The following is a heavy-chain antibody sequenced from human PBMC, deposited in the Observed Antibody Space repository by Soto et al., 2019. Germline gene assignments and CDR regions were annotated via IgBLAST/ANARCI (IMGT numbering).Heavy chain of an antibody. CDR1: GGSISSGGYS. CDR2: IYHSGST. D-gene: IGHD4-17*01. CDR3: ASGLVTTLHY. Sequence: QMQLQESGSGLVKPSQTLSLTCAVSGGSISSGGYSWSWIRQPPGKGLEWIGYIYHSGSTYYNPSTKSRVTISVDRSTNQFSLKLSSVTAAGTAVYYCASGLVTTLHYWGQGTLVTVSS. V-gene: IGHV4-30-2*01. J-gene: IGHJ4*02.